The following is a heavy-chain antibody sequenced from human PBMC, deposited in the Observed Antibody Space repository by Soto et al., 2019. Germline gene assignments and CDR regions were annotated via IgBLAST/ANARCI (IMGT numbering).Heavy chain of an antibody. D-gene: IGHD2-15*01. CDR2: IYYSGST. J-gene: IGHJ6*02. V-gene: IGHV4-59*01. Sequence: SETLSLTCTVSGGSISSYYWSWIRQPPGKGLEWIGYIYYSGSTNYNPSLKSRVTISVDTSKNQFSLKLSSVTAADTAVYYCARFSGLRYYYYGMDVWGQGTTVTV. CDR1: GGSISSYY. CDR3: ARFSGLRYYYYGMDV.